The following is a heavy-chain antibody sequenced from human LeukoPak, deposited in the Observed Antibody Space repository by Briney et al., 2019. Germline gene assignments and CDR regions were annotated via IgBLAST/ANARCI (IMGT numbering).Heavy chain of an antibody. CDR1: GFTFSSFA. CDR3: AKGSVAGTDY. J-gene: IGHJ4*02. V-gene: IGHV3-23*01. Sequence: GGSLRLSCAASGFTFSSFAMSWVRQAPGKGLEWVSAISGSGGSTYYADSVKGRFTISRDNSKSTLYLQMNSLRAEDTAVYYCAKGSVAGTDYWGQGTLVTVSS. CDR2: ISGSGGST. D-gene: IGHD6-19*01.